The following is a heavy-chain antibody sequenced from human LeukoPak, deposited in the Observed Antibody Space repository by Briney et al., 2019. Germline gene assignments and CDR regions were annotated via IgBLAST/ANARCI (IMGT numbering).Heavy chain of an antibody. CDR2: INHSGST. CDR3: ARGRLGSSWYIPWWFDP. Sequence: SETLSLTCTVYGGSFSGYYWSWIRQPPGKGLEWIGEINHSGSTNYNPSLKSRVTISVDTPKNQFSLKLSSVTAADTAVYYCARGRLGSSWYIPWWFDPWGQGTLVTVSS. V-gene: IGHV4-34*01. CDR1: GGSFSGYY. D-gene: IGHD6-13*01. J-gene: IGHJ5*02.